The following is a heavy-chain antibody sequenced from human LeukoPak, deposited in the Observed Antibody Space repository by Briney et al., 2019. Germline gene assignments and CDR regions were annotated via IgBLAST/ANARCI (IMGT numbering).Heavy chain of an antibody. D-gene: IGHD6-19*01. CDR1: GFTFSSYA. V-gene: IGHV3-23*01. CDR2: VSGSGGST. Sequence: GGSLRLSCAASGFTFSSYAMSWVRQAPGKGLEWVSAVSGSGGSTYYADSVKGRFTISRDNSKNTLYLQMNSLRAEDTAVYYCAKVGSSGWYHLYYFDYWGQGTLVTASS. J-gene: IGHJ4*02. CDR3: AKVGSSGWYHLYYFDY.